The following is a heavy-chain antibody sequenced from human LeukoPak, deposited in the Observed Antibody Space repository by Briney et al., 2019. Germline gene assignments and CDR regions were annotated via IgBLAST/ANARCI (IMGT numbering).Heavy chain of an antibody. CDR2: INPNSGGT. CDR1: GYTFTGYY. CDR3: ARVVVVTAINNDAFDI. V-gene: IGHV1-2*02. D-gene: IGHD2-21*02. Sequence: GASVTVSCKASGYTFTGYYMHWVRQAPGQGLEWMGWINPNSGGTNYAQKFQGRVTMTRDTSISTAYMELSRPRSDDTAVYYCARVVVVTAINNDAFDIWGQGTMVTVSS. J-gene: IGHJ3*02.